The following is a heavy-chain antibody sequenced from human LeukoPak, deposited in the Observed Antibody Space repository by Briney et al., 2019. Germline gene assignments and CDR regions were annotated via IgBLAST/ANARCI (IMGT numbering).Heavy chain of an antibody. CDR3: AREYYDYVWGSYRFDY. CDR1: GGSVSSGTYY. V-gene: IGHV4-61*02. CDR2: VYTSGGT. J-gene: IGHJ4*02. Sequence: SETLSLTXTLSGGSVSSGTYYWSWVRQPAGKGLEWIGRVYTSGGTNYNSSLKSRVTISLDTSKNQFSLNLSSVTAADTAVYYCAREYYDYVWGSYRFDYWGQGTLVTVSS. D-gene: IGHD3-16*01.